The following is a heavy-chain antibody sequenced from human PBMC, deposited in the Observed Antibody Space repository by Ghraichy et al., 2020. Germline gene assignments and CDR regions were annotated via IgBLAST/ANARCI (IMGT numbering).Heavy chain of an antibody. J-gene: IGHJ6*02. CDR1: GFTFSNYG. V-gene: IGHV3-30*18. D-gene: IGHD6-19*01. CDR3: AKDSSGWYASRNYFYYGMEV. CDR2: ISYDGDKK. Sequence: GGSLRLSCEASGFTFSNYGMHWVRQAPGKGLEWVAIISYDGDKKYYADSVKGRFTISRDNSKNTLSLQMNSLGAEDTAVYYCAKDSSGWYASRNYFYYGMEVWGQGTTV.